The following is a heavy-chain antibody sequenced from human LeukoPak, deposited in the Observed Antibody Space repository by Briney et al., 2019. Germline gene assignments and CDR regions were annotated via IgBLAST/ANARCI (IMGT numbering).Heavy chain of an antibody. CDR2: IYIGGST. CDR1: GFTVSSNY. Sequence: GGSLRLSCAASGFTVSSNYMNWVRKAPGKGLEGFSVIYIGGSTDYADSVKGRFTISRDNSKNTMYLQMNSLRAEDTAVYYCARDPRSDGTGAPAGGDYWGQGTLVTVSS. CDR3: ARDPRSDGTGAPAGGDY. J-gene: IGHJ4*02. V-gene: IGHV3-53*01. D-gene: IGHD1-1*01.